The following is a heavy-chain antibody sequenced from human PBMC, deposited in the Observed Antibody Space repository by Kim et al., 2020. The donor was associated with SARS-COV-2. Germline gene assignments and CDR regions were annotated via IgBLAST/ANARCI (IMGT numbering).Heavy chain of an antibody. CDR3: AKDMGRGSGSHYYYYGMDV. V-gene: IGHV3-9*01. CDR2: ISWNSGSI. Sequence: GGSLRLSCAASGFTFDDYAMHWVRQAPGKGLEWVSGISWNSGSIGYADSVKGRFTISRDNAKNSLYLQMNSLRAEDTALYYCAKDMGRGSGSHYYYYGMDVWGQGTTVTVSS. J-gene: IGHJ6*02. CDR1: GFTFDDYA. D-gene: IGHD3-10*01.